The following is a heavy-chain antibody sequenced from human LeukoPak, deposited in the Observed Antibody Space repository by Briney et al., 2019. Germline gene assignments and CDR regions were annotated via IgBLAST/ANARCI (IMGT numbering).Heavy chain of an antibody. CDR1: GFTFTDYT. CDR2: ISTSSNI. Sequence: GSSLRLSCAASGFTFTDYTINWVRQAPGKGLEWVSSISTSSNIYYADSVKGRFTVSRDNAKNSVYLQTNSLRAEDTAVYYCARDRSYVGFDYWGQGTLVTVSS. CDR3: ARDRSYVGFDY. V-gene: IGHV3-69-1*01. D-gene: IGHD4-23*01. J-gene: IGHJ4*02.